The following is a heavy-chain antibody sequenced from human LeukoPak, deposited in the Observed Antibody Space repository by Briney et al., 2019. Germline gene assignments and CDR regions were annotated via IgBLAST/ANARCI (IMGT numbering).Heavy chain of an antibody. CDR3: ARDSQQWLADY. Sequence: SETLSLTCTVSGGSISSSSYYWGWIRQPPGKGLEWIGSIYYSGSTYYNPSLKSRVTISVDTSKNQFSLKLSSVTAADTAVYYCARDSQQWLADYWGQGTLVTVSS. J-gene: IGHJ4*02. CDR1: GGSISSSSYY. D-gene: IGHD6-19*01. V-gene: IGHV4-39*07. CDR2: IYYSGST.